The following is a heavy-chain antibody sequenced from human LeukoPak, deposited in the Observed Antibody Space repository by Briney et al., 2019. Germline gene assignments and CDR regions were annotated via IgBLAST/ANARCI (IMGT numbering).Heavy chain of an antibody. J-gene: IGHJ6*02. CDR3: ARRNAMDV. Sequence: GGSLRLSCAASGFTFSSYGMHWVRQAPGKGLEWVAVISYDGSNKYYADSVKGRFTISRDNSKNTLYLQMNSLRAEDTAVYYCARRNAMDVWGQGTTVIVFS. V-gene: IGHV3-30*03. CDR2: ISYDGSNK. CDR1: GFTFSSYG.